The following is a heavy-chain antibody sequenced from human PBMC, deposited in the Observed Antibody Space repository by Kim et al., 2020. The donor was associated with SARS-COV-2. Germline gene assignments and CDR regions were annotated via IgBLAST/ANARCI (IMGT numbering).Heavy chain of an antibody. Sequence: YYTPTLKSRVTISVDTPKNQFSRKLSSLTAADTAVYYCARINIAAGSGYWGHGTLVTVSS. CDR3: ARINIAAGSGY. V-gene: IGHV4-39*01. D-gene: IGHD6-13*01. J-gene: IGHJ4*01.